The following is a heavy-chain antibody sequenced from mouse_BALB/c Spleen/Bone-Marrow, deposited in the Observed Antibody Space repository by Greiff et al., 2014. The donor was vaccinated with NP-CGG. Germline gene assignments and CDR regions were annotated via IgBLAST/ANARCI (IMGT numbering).Heavy chain of an antibody. CDR2: ISYSGNT. D-gene: IGHD2-4*01. CDR1: GYSITSDYA. J-gene: IGHJ2*01. Sequence: EVKLVESGPGLVKPSQSLSLTCTVTGYSITSDYAWNWIRQFPGNKLEWMGYISYSGNTSYNPSLKSRISITRDTSKNQFFLQLNSVTTEDTATYYCARCDYDGVDYWGQGTTLTVSS. CDR3: ARCDYDGVDY. V-gene: IGHV3-2*02.